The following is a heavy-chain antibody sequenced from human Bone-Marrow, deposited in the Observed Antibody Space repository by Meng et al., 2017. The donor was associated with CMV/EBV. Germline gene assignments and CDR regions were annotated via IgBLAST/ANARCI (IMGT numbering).Heavy chain of an antibody. V-gene: IGHV3-53*01. Sequence: GGSLRLSCAASGFTFSSYAMSWVRQAPGKGLEWVSVIYSGGSTYYADSVKGRFTISRDNSKNTLYLQMNSLRAEDTAVYYCARGDDLDYWGQGNLVTVSS. D-gene: IGHD2-21*01. J-gene: IGHJ4*02. CDR3: ARGDDLDY. CDR2: IYSGGST. CDR1: GFTFSSYA.